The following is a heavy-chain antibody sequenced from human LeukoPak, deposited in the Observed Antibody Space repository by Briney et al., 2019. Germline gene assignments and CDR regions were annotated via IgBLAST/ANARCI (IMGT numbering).Heavy chain of an antibody. V-gene: IGHV3-74*01. CDR1: GFTFSSDW. CDR2: INSDGSGT. D-gene: IGHD4-23*01. Sequence: GGSLRLACAASGFTFSSDWMDWVRQAPGKVLGWVSRINSDGSGTSYATSAKGRFTTSRDNAKNTHYLQMYSLRAEDTAVYYCARTYSGNSGLDYWGQGTLLTVSS. CDR3: ARTYSGNSGLDY. J-gene: IGHJ4*02.